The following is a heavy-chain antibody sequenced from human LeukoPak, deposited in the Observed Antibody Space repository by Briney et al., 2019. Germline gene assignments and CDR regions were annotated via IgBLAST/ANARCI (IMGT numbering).Heavy chain of an antibody. D-gene: IGHD2-15*01. Sequence: SETLSLTCAVYGGSFSGYYWTWIRQPPGKGLEWIGEINDSGSTNYNPSLQSRVTISVDTSNNQFSLKLSSLTAADTAVYYYARWWGFDPWGQGTLVTVSS. CDR2: INDSGST. V-gene: IGHV4-34*01. CDR3: ARWWGFDP. CDR1: GGSFSGYY. J-gene: IGHJ5*02.